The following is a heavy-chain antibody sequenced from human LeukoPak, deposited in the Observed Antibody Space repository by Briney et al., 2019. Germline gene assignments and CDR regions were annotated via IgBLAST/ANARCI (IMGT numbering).Heavy chain of an antibody. CDR3: ARVGCSSTSCYTVGDTWFDP. Sequence: SQTLSLTCTVSGGSISSGGYYWSWIRQHPGKGPEWIGYIYYSGSTYYNPSLKSRVTISVDTSKNQFSLKLSSVTAADTAVYYCARVGCSSTSCYTVGDTWFDPWGQGTLVTVSS. CDR1: GGSISSGGYY. D-gene: IGHD2-2*02. CDR2: IYYSGST. J-gene: IGHJ5*02. V-gene: IGHV4-31*03.